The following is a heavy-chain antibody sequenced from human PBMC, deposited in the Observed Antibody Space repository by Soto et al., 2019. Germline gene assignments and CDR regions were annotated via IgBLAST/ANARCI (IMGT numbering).Heavy chain of an antibody. D-gene: IGHD1-7*01. J-gene: IGHJ4*02. V-gene: IGHV3-23*01. Sequence: GGSLRLSCAPSGLTFSNYAMSWVRQAPGGGLEWVSSMSGSSSTTYYADSVRGRFTISRDRSKNTLYLQMSSLRAEDTALYYCAKNQERELPRVIDFWGQGTLVTVSS. CDR3: AKNQERELPRVIDF. CDR1: GLTFSNYA. CDR2: MSGSSSTT.